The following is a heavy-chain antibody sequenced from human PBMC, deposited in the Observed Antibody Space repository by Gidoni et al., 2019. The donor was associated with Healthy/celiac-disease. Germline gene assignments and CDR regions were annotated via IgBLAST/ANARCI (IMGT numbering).Heavy chain of an antibody. Sequence: GGGLVQPGGSLRLSCAASGFTFSSYWMHWVRQAPGKGLVWVSRINSDGSSTSYADSVKGRFTISRDNAKNTLYLQMNSLRAEDTAVYYCATAEGSKGGYWYFDLWGRGTLVTVSS. CDR3: ATAEGSKGGYWYFDL. CDR2: INSDGSST. V-gene: IGHV3-74*01. CDR1: GFTFSSYW. J-gene: IGHJ2*01. D-gene: IGHD3-10*01.